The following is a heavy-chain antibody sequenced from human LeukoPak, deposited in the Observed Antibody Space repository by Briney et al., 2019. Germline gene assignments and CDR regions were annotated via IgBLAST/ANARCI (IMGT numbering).Heavy chain of an antibody. CDR1: GFTFSSYS. J-gene: IGHJ4*02. D-gene: IGHD5-12*01. CDR3: ARDSGYDFDY. Sequence: GRSLRLSCAASGFTFSSYSMNWVRQAPGKGLEWVSYISSSSSTIYYADSVKGRFTISRDNAKNSLYLQMNSLRAEDTAVYYCARDSGYDFDYWGQGTLVTVSS. V-gene: IGHV3-48*01. CDR2: ISSSSSTI.